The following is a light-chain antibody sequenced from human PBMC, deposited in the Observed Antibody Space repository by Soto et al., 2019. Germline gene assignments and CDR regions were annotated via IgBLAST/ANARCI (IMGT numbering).Light chain of an antibody. Sequence: QSVLTQPPSVSAAPGQKVTISCSGSTSNIENNFVSWYQQLPGTAPKLLIYDINKRPSGIPDRFSGFKSGTSATLGITGLQTGDEAIYYCGTWDSSLSAGVVFGGGTKVTVL. V-gene: IGLV1-51*01. CDR2: DIN. CDR3: GTWDSSLSAGVV. CDR1: TSNIENNF. J-gene: IGLJ2*01.